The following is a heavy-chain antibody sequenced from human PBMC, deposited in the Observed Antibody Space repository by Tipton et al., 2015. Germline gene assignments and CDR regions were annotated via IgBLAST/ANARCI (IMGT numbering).Heavy chain of an antibody. J-gene: IGHJ4*02. CDR2: ISGSGGST. CDR1: GFTFSSYA. V-gene: IGHV3-23*01. D-gene: IGHD1-26*01. CDR3: ARVRDRSYRREFDY. Sequence: SLRLSCAASGFTFSSYAMSRVRQAPGKGLEWVSAISGSGGSTYYADSVKGRFTISRDNSKNTLYLQMNSLRAEDTAVYYCARVRDRSYRREFDYWGQGTLVTVSS.